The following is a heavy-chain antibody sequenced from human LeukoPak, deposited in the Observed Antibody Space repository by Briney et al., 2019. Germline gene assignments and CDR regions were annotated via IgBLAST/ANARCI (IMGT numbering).Heavy chain of an antibody. Sequence: SETLSLTCTVSGGSISSYYWSWIRQPPGKGLEWIGYIYYTGNTHYNFSLKSRVTISVATSKNQFSLKLSSVTAADTAVYYCARGDYGGYYFDYWGQGTLVTVSS. V-gene: IGHV4-59*12. J-gene: IGHJ4*02. CDR1: GGSISSYY. CDR3: ARGDYGGYYFDY. D-gene: IGHD4-17*01. CDR2: IYYTGNT.